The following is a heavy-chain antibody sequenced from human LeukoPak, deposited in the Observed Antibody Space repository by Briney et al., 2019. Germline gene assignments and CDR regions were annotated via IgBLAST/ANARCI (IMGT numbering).Heavy chain of an antibody. V-gene: IGHV3-43D*03. Sequence: PGGSLRLSCATSGFTFDDFAMQWVRQAPGKGLEWVSLSVTHYADSVKGRFTISRDNSKNSLYLQMNSLRPEDTALYYCAKAGRIVAKYYYYYIDVWGNGTTVSVSS. CDR2: SVT. D-gene: IGHD1-14*01. CDR3: AKAGRIVAKYYYYYIDV. J-gene: IGHJ6*03. CDR1: GFTFDDFA.